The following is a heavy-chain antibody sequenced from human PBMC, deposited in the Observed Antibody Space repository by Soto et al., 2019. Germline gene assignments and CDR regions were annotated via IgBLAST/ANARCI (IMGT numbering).Heavy chain of an antibody. CDR3: ARRITGTPPADGGS. D-gene: IGHD1-7*01. CDR1: GFTFSDHY. Sequence: EVQLVESGGDLVQPGGSLRLSCAVSGFTFSDHYMDWVRQAPGKVLEWVGRIRNIANSYTTDYAASVKGRFTISRDDSKNSLYLQMNSLKTEDTAMYYCARRITGTPPADGGSWGQGTLVTVSS. V-gene: IGHV3-72*01. J-gene: IGHJ5*02. CDR2: IRNIANSYTT.